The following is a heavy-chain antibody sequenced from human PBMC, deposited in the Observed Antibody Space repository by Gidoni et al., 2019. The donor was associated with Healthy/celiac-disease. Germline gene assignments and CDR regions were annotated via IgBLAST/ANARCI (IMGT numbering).Heavy chain of an antibody. CDR2: ISYDGSNK. J-gene: IGHJ6*02. D-gene: IGHD4-17*01. Sequence: QVQLVESGGGVVQPGRSLSLSCEASGFTFSSYAMLWVRQAPGKGLEWVAVISYDGSNKYYADSVKGRFTISRDNSKNTLYLQMNSLRAEDTAVYYCARVDDDYGDYNYYGMDVWGQGTTVTVSS. V-gene: IGHV3-30-3*01. CDR1: GFTFSSYA. CDR3: ARVDDDYGDYNYYGMDV.